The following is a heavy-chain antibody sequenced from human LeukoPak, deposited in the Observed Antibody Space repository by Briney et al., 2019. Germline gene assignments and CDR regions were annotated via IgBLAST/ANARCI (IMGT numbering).Heavy chain of an antibody. CDR1: GFTFSSYG. CDR3: AKDHLYGQLVSSPSLDY. CDR2: YQYDGSNK. J-gene: IGHJ4*02. Sequence: GGSLRLSCAASGFTFSSYGMHWVRQAPGKGLEWVPVYQYDGSNKYYADSVKGRFTISRDNSKNTLYLQMNSLRAEDTAVYYCAKDHLYGQLVSSPSLDYWGQGTLVTVSS. D-gene: IGHD6-13*01. V-gene: IGHV3-30*18.